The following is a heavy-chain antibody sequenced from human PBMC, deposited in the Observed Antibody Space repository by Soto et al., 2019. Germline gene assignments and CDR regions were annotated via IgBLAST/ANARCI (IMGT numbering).Heavy chain of an antibody. CDR1: GFTFSSYA. V-gene: IGHV3-23*01. D-gene: IGHD2-8*01. J-gene: IGHJ4*02. CDR2: ISGSGGST. CDR3: AKEGGTLYCTNGVCLDLFDY. Sequence: GGSLRLSCAASGFTFSSYAMSWVRQAPGKGLEWVSAISGSGGSTYYADSVKGRFTISRDNSKNTLYLQMNSLRAEDTAVYYCAKEGGTLYCTNGVCLDLFDYWGQGTLVTVSS.